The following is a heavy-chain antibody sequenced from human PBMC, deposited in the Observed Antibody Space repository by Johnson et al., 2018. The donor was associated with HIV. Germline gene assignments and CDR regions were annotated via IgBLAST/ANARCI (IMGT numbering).Heavy chain of an antibody. CDR1: GFTVSSTY. D-gene: IGHD3-16*01. J-gene: IGHJ3*02. CDR3: AKGLGDAVGTTQDAFDI. V-gene: IGHV3-66*03. Sequence: VQLVESGGGLIQPGGSLRLSCAASGFTVSSTYMSWVRQAPGKGLEWLSVLYSDGRTYYADSVKGRFTISRDNSKNTLYLQMNSLRAEDTAVYYCAKGLGDAVGTTQDAFDIWGQGTMVTVSS. CDR2: LYSDGRT.